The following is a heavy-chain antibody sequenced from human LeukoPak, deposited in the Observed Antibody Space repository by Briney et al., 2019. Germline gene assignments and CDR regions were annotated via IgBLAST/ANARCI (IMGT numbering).Heavy chain of an antibody. CDR1: GYTFTSYD. CDR2: MNPNSGNT. CDR3: ARERRGPHYDFWSGQRRIYYYGMDV. Sequence: GASVKVSCKASGYTFTSYDINWVRQATGQGLEGMGWMNPNSGNTGYAQKFQGRVTMTRNTSISTAYMELSSLRSEGTAVYYCARERRGPHYDFWSGQRRIYYYGMDVWGQGTTVTVSS. J-gene: IGHJ6*02. D-gene: IGHD3-3*01. V-gene: IGHV1-8*01.